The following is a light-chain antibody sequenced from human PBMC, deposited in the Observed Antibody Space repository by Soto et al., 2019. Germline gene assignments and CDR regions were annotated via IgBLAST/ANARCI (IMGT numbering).Light chain of an antibody. CDR1: QSISRS. Sequence: DFQMTQSPSSLCSSXGDRVTIPXXATQSISRSLNWYQQKPGKAPVLLIYAASSLQSGVPSRFSGSGSGTDFTLTISSLQPEDSATYYCQQSYSALVAFGQGTKVDIK. CDR2: AAS. J-gene: IGKJ1*01. CDR3: QQSYSALVA. V-gene: IGKV1-39*01.